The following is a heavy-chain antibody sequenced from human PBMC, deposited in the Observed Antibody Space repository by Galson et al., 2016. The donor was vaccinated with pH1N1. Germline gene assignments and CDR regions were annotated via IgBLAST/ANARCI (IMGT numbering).Heavy chain of an antibody. V-gene: IGHV5-51*03. CDR3: ARSPADPGYSYYYMDV. J-gene: IGHJ6*03. CDR2: IFPGDSDT. Sequence: QSGAEVKKPGESLKISCKGSGYSFTSYWIGWVRQMPGKGLEWMGIIFPGDSDTRYSPSFQGQVTISADKSISTAYLQWNSLRASDTAMYYCARSPADPGYSYYYMDVWGQGTLVTVSS. CDR1: GYSFTSYW. D-gene: IGHD2-21*01.